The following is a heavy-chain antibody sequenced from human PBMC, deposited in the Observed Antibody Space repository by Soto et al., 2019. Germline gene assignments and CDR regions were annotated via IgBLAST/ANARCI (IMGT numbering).Heavy chain of an antibody. Sequence: EVQLVESGGGLVQPGGSLRLSCATSGFILSDCAMNWVRQAPGKGLEWVSYISSSTSEIDYADSVKGRFTAYRDNARNSLYLKMNSLRAEDTAVYYCARDLSWGSNWYYYMDVWGKGTTVTVSS. V-gene: IGHV3-48*01. CDR3: ARDLSWGSNWYYYMDV. CDR2: ISSSTSEI. D-gene: IGHD7-27*01. CDR1: GFILSDCA. J-gene: IGHJ6*03.